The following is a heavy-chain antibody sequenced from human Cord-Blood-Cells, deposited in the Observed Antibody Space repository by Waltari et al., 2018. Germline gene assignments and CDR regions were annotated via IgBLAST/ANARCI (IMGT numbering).Heavy chain of an antibody. D-gene: IGHD1-26*01. J-gene: IGHJ4*02. V-gene: IGHV3-23*01. CDR1: GFTVSSSA. CDR2: ISGSGGST. CDR3: AIEDIVGAFDY. Sequence: EVQLLESGGGLVQPGGSLRLSCAASGFTVSSSALSWARQAPGKGLEWVSAISGSGGSTYYADSVKGRFTISRDNSKNTLYLQMNSLRAEDTAVYYCAIEDIVGAFDYWGQGTLVTVSS.